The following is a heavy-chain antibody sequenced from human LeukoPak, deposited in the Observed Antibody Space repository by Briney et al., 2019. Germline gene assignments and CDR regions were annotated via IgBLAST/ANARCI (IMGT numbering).Heavy chain of an antibody. V-gene: IGHV1-46*01. J-gene: IGHJ4*02. CDR3: ARAKTYYYGSGSYSLDY. CDR2: INPSGGST. Sequence: GASVKVSCKASGYTFTSYYMHWVRQAPAQGLEWMGIINPSGGSTSYAQKFQGRVTMTRDTSTSTVYMELSSLRSEDTAVYYCARAKTYYYGSGSYSLDYWGQGTLVTVSS. D-gene: IGHD3-10*01. CDR1: GYTFTSYY.